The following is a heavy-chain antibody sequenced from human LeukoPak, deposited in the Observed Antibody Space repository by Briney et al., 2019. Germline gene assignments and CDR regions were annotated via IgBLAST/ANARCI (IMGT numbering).Heavy chain of an antibody. J-gene: IGHJ4*02. Sequence: SETLSLTCAVYGGSFSGYYWSWIRQPPGKGLEWIGEINRSGSTNYNPSLKSRVTISVDTSKNQFSLKLSSVTAADTAVYYCAREVGYWGQGTLVTVSS. CDR3: AREVGY. D-gene: IGHD1-26*01. CDR2: INRSGST. V-gene: IGHV4-34*01. CDR1: GGSFSGYY.